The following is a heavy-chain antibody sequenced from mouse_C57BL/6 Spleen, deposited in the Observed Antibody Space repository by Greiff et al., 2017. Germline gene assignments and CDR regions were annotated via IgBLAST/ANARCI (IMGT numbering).Heavy chain of an antibody. V-gene: IGHV1-15*01. Sequence: QVHVKQSGAELVRPGASVTLSCKASGYTFTDYEMHWVKQTPVHGLEWIGAIDPETGGTAYNQKFKGKAILTADKSSSTAYMELRSLTSEDSAVYYCTRLTGTAYWGQGTLVTVSA. J-gene: IGHJ3*01. CDR3: TRLTGTAY. D-gene: IGHD4-1*01. CDR1: GYTFTDYE. CDR2: IDPETGGT.